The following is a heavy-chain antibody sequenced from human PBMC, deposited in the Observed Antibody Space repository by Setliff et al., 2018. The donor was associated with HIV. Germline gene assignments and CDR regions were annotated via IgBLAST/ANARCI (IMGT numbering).Heavy chain of an antibody. V-gene: IGHV3-33*01. CDR2: IWHDGSKK. D-gene: IGHD3-22*01. CDR3: ARDPPGYYDSSGYYWGALDI. J-gene: IGHJ3*02. Sequence: GGSLRLSCAASGFSFSGSAMHWVRQAPGKGPQWVAVIWHDGSKKYYADSVKGRFTSSRDNSKDTLYLQMNSLTVEDTAVYYCARDPPGYYDSSGYYWGALDIWGQGTMVTVSS. CDR1: GFSFSGSA.